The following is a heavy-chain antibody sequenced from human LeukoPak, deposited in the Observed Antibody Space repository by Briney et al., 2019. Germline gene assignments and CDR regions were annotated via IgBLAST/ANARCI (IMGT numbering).Heavy chain of an antibody. V-gene: IGHV5-51*01. J-gene: IGHJ4*02. Sequence: GESLKISCKGSGYSFTSYWIGWVRQMPGKGLEWIGIIYPGDSDTRYSPSFQGQVTISADKSISTAYLQWSSLKASDTAMYYCARQFVVAATIIDYWGQGTLVTVSS. CDR3: ARQFVVAATIIDY. CDR1: GYSFTSYW. CDR2: IYPGDSDT. D-gene: IGHD2-15*01.